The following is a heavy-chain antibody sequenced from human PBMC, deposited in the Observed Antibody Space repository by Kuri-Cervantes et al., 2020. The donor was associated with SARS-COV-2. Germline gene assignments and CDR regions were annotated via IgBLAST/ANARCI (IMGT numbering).Heavy chain of an antibody. CDR3: AKVSSSGSKGKYCFDF. CDR1: GFTFSGHW. J-gene: IGHJ4*02. CDR2: ISSSSSYI. D-gene: IGHD3-22*01. V-gene: IGHV3-21*01. Sequence: GGSLRLSCAASGFTFSGHWIHWVRQAPGKGLVWVSSISSSSSYIYYADSVKGRFTISRDNAKNSLYLQMNSLRAEDTAVYYCAKVSSSGSKGKYCFDFWGQGALVTVSS.